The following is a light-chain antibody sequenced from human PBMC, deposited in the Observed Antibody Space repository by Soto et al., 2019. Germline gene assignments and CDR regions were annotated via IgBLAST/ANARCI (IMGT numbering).Light chain of an antibody. CDR3: SSYAGSFGV. CDR2: EVS. J-gene: IGLJ1*01. Sequence: QSALTQPPSASGSPGQSVTISCTGTSSDVGGYNYVSWYQQHPGKAPKLMIYEVSKRPSGVPDRFSGSKSGNTASLTVSGLQAEDEADYYCSSYAGSFGVFGTGTKVNVL. CDR1: SSDVGGYNY. V-gene: IGLV2-8*01.